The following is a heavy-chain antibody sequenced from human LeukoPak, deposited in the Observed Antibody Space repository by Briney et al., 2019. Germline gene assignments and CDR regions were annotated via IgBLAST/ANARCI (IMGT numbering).Heavy chain of an antibody. Sequence: PGGSLRLSCTASGFTFSNYGMHWVRQAPGKGLDWVAVISYDGSNKYYADSVKGRFTISRDNSKNTLYLQMNSLRAEDTAVYYCAKDDNFIRGYTYGTPLFDYWGQGTLVSVSS. CDR3: AKDDNFIRGYTYGTPLFDY. CDR1: GFTFSNYG. V-gene: IGHV3-30*18. CDR2: ISYDGSNK. J-gene: IGHJ4*02. D-gene: IGHD5-18*01.